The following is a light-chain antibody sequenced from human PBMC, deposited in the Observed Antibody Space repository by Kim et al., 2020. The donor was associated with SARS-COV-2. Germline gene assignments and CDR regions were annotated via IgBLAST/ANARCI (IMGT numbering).Light chain of an antibody. CDR3: SSYTSSSTYV. CDR1: SRDVGGYNY. Sequence: GQSITLSCTGTSRDVGGYNYVSWYQQHPGKAPKLMIYDVSKRPSGVSNRFSGSKSGNTASLTISGLQPEDETDYYCSSYTSSSTYVFGTGTKVTVL. V-gene: IGLV2-14*04. J-gene: IGLJ1*01. CDR2: DVS.